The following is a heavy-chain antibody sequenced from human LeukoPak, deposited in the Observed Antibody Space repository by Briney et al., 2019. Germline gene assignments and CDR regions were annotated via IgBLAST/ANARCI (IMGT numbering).Heavy chain of an antibody. Sequence: SGGSLRLSCAASGFTFSSYAMHWVRQAPGKGLEWVAVISYDGSNKYYADSVKGRFTISRDNSKNTLYLQMNSLRAEDTAVYYCARGDEVDTAMDFDYWGQGTLVTVSS. J-gene: IGHJ4*02. D-gene: IGHD5-18*01. CDR2: ISYDGSNK. CDR3: ARGDEVDTAMDFDY. V-gene: IGHV3-30*04. CDR1: GFTFSSYA.